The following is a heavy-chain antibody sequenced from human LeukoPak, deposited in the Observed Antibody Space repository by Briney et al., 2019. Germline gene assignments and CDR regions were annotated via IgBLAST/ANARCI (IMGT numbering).Heavy chain of an antibody. J-gene: IGHJ4*02. V-gene: IGHV1-69*13. CDR2: IIPIFGTA. D-gene: IGHD3-3*01. Sequence: ASVKVSCKASGGTFSSYAISWVRQAPGQGLEWMGGIIPIFGTANYAQKFQGRVTITADESTSTAYMELSSLRSGDTAVYYCARDRRDHYDFWSGYPFDYWGQGTLVTVSS. CDR3: ARDRRDHYDFWSGYPFDY. CDR1: GGTFSSYA.